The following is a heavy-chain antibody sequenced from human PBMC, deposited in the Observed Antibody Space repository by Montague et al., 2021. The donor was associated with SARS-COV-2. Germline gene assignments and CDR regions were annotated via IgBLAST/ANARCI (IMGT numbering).Heavy chain of an antibody. CDR2: ISSNGKT. Sequence: SEILSLPSPFSLFSLPAPSRSWIRQSPGKGLEWIGYISSNGKTNYNPSLKSRVTLSADASRNEFSLKPDSVTAADTAVYFCARRGYYDSAGYHWHLDLWGRGMLVTVSS. D-gene: IGHD3-22*01. V-gene: IGHV4-4*09. CDR3: ARRGYYDSAGYHWHLDL. CDR1: LFSLPAPS. J-gene: IGHJ2*01.